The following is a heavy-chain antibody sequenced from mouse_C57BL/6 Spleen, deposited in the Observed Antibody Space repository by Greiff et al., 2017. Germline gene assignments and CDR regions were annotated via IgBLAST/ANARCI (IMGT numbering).Heavy chain of an antibody. CDR1: GYTFTSYW. J-gene: IGHJ3*01. CDR3: ARGDWTAQVLFAY. D-gene: IGHD3-2*02. CDR2: IDPSDSYT. V-gene: IGHV1-59*01. Sequence: QVQLQQPGAELVRPGTSVKLSCKASGYTFTSYWMHWVKQRPGQGLEWIGVIDPSDSYTNYNQKFKGKATLSVDTSSSTAYMQLSSLTSEDSAVYYCARGDWTAQVLFAYWGQGTLVTVSA.